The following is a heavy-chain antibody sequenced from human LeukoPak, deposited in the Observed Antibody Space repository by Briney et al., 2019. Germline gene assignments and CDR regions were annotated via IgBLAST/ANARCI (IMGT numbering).Heavy chain of an antibody. CDR3: ARRYGSEEVDY. CDR1: GYSFTSYW. Sequence: GESLKISCKGSGYSFTSYWIAWVRQMLGKGLEWMGIIYPRDSDTTYSPSFQGQVTISADKSISTAYLQWSSLKASDTAMYYCARRYGSEEVDYWGQGTLVTVSS. J-gene: IGHJ4*02. D-gene: IGHD3-10*01. V-gene: IGHV5-51*01. CDR2: IYPRDSDT.